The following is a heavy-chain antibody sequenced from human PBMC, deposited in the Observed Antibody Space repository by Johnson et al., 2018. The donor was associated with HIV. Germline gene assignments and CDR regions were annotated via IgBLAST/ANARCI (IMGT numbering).Heavy chain of an antibody. CDR3: VRLGIAAARGAFDI. CDR1: GFIFSVYW. J-gene: IGHJ3*02. D-gene: IGHD6-13*01. CDR2: INQDASEK. Sequence: MLLVESGGGVVRPGGSLRLSCAASGFIFSVYWMSWVRQAPGKGLEWVANINQDASEKSYVDSVKGRFTISRDNANNSLSLQMSGLRADDTAVYYCVRLGIAAARGAFDIWGQGTMVIVSS. V-gene: IGHV3-7*05.